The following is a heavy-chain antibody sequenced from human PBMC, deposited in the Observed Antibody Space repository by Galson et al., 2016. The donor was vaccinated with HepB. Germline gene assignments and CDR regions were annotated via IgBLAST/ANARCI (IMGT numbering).Heavy chain of an antibody. V-gene: IGHV3-21*01. D-gene: IGHD6-13*01. Sequence: SLRLSCAASGFTLTRYTMNWVRQSPGKGLEWVSSISGGSSYKYYADSVKGRFTISRDNSKNSLYLQMNSLRAEYTAIYFCARTPGYSGTWYEGFAIWGPGPIVTVSS. CDR2: ISGGSSYK. J-gene: IGHJ3*02. CDR1: GFTLTRYT. CDR3: ARTPGYSGTWYEGFAI.